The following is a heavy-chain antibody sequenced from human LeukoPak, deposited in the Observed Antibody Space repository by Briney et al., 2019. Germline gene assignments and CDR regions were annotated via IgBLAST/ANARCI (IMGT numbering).Heavy chain of an antibody. V-gene: IGHV3-33*01. CDR1: GFTFNDYG. Sequence: PGGSLRLSCAASGFTFNDYGMHWVRQAPGKGLEWVATIWYDGKNKYYADSVRGRFTLSRDNSKNILNLQMNSLRVEDTAVYYCARQSLCSGCYGSFDYWGQGTLVTVSS. D-gene: IGHD6-19*01. CDR2: IWYDGKNK. CDR3: ARQSLCSGCYGSFDY. J-gene: IGHJ4*02.